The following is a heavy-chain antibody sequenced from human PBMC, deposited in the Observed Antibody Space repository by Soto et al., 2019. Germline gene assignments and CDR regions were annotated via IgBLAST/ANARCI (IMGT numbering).Heavy chain of an antibody. CDR2: IYYSGST. J-gene: IGHJ4*02. CDR1: GGSISSYY. Sequence: QVQLQESGPGLVKPSETLSLTCTVSGGSISSYYWSWIRQPPGKGLEWIGYIYYSGSTHYNPSLKSRVTISVDTSKNQFSLKLSSVTAADTAVYYCARRYGDCFDYWGQGTLVTVSS. CDR3: ARRYGDCFDY. V-gene: IGHV4-59*08. D-gene: IGHD4-17*01.